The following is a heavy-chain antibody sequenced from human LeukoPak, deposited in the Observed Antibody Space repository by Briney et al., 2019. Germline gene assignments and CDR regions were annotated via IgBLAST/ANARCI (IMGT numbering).Heavy chain of an antibody. V-gene: IGHV3-21*01. CDR3: ARDPYSGNYGDYYYYYMDV. Sequence: GSLRLSCVATGFTFNTYNMNWVRQAPGKGLEWVSSITSSSSYIYYADSVKGRFTIPRDNAKSSLYLQMNSLRDEDTAVYYCARDPYSGNYGDYYYYYMDVWGKGTTVTISS. CDR2: ITSSSSYI. CDR1: GFTFNTYN. D-gene: IGHD1-26*01. J-gene: IGHJ6*03.